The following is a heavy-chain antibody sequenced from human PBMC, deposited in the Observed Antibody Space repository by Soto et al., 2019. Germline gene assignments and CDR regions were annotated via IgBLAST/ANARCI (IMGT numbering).Heavy chain of an antibody. CDR2: IKQDGSEK. V-gene: IGHV3-7*01. CDR3: AGDCSGGSCYIGDDAFDI. Sequence: GGSLRLSCAASGFTFSSYWMSWVRQAPGKGLEWVANIKQDGSEKYYVDSVKGRFTISRDNAKNSLYLQMNSLRAEDTAVYYCAGDCSGGSCYIGDDAFDIWGQGTMVTVSS. J-gene: IGHJ3*02. CDR1: GFTFSSYW. D-gene: IGHD2-15*01.